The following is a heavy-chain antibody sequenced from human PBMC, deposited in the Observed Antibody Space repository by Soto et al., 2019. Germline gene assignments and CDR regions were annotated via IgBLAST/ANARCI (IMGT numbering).Heavy chain of an antibody. Sequence: PSETLPLTCTVSGGSIISSSYYWGWIRQPPGKGLEWIGSIYYSGSTYYNPSLKSRVTISVDTSKNQFSLKLSSVTAADTAVYYCAVITMVRGVIGYWGQGTLVT. J-gene: IGHJ4*02. CDR2: IYYSGST. CDR3: AVITMVRGVIGY. D-gene: IGHD3-10*01. V-gene: IGHV4-39*01. CDR1: GGSIISSSYY.